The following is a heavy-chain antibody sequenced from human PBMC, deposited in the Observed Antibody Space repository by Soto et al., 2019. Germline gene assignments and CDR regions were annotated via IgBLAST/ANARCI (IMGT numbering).Heavy chain of an antibody. V-gene: IGHV4-59*08. CDR2: IYYSGST. D-gene: IGHD5-18*01. J-gene: IGHJ4*02. CDR1: GGSISSYY. Sequence: PSETLSLTCTVSGGSISSYYRSWIRQPPGKGLEWIGYIYYSGSTNYNPSLKSRVTISVDTSKNQFSLKLSSVTAADTAVYYCARHATYGYGSYYFDYWGQGTLVTVSS. CDR3: ARHATYGYGSYYFDY.